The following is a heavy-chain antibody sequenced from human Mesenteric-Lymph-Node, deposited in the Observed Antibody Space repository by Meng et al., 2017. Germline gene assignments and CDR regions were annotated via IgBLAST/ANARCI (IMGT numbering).Heavy chain of an antibody. CDR1: GGSIRSSSYY. D-gene: IGHD3-10*01. CDR2: IFYSGNT. Sequence: QLQLQKSGPGLVKPSETLSLTCTVSGGSIRSSSYYWGWIRQPPGKGLEYIGSIFYSGNTYYNPSLKSRVTISIDTSENQFSLKLSSVTAADTAVYYCARRVFYGSANFDYWGQGTLVTVSS. J-gene: IGHJ4*02. CDR3: ARRVFYGSANFDY. V-gene: IGHV4-39*01.